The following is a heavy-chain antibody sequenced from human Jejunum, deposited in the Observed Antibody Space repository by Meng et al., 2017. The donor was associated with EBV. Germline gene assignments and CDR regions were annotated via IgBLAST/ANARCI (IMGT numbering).Heavy chain of an antibody. Sequence: QVQLQESGPGLVQPSGTLCLTCTVSGGSINSKNWWHWVRQAPGKGLEWIGEIDHSGSTHYNPSLKSRVTISLGTSMNQFSLELTSPTAADTAVYYCARDSQYLARGYFDYWGQGALVTVSS. J-gene: IGHJ4*02. CDR3: ARDSQYLARGYFDY. CDR2: IDHSGST. D-gene: IGHD2/OR15-2a*01. CDR1: GGSINSKNW. V-gene: IGHV4-4*02.